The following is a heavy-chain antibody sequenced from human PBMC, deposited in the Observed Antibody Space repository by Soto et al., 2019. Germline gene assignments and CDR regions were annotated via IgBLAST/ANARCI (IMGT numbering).Heavy chain of an antibody. J-gene: IGHJ6*03. D-gene: IGHD3-3*01. CDR2: FDAENGET. V-gene: IGHV1-24*01. CDR3: AREFRGITIFGVVSSYYMDV. Sequence: ASVKVSCKVSGYTHTELSMHWVRQAPGKGLEWMGGFDAENGETNYAQKLQGRVTMTTDTSTSTAYMELRSLRSDDTAVYYCAREFRGITIFGVVSSYYMDVWDKGTTVTVSS. CDR1: GYTHTELS.